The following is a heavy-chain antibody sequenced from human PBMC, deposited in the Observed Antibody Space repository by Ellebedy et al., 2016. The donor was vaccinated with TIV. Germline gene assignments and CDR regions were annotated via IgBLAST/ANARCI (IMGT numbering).Heavy chain of an antibody. Sequence: GESLKISCKGSGYSFTSYWISWVRQMPGKGLEWVGRIDPSDSYTNYSPSFRGHVTISADKSISIAYLQWSSLKASDTAMYYCARLMGGYSGYDWGKTSDAFDIWGQGTMVTVSS. J-gene: IGHJ3*02. CDR3: ARLMGGYSGYDWGKTSDAFDI. V-gene: IGHV5-10-1*01. CDR2: IDPSDSYT. CDR1: GYSFTSYW. D-gene: IGHD5-12*01.